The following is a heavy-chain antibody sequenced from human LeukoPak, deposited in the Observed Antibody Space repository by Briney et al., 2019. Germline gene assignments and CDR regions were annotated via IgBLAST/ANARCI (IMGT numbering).Heavy chain of an antibody. J-gene: IGHJ3*02. CDR2: IYSGGST. V-gene: IGHV3-53*01. CDR1: GFTFSSNF. CDR3: ARGGAYSSGWPGTFDI. Sequence: PGGPLRPSFAASGFTFSSNFMNGVRQAPGKGLEGVSIIYSGGSTSYADSVKGRFTISRDNSKNTLYLQMNSLSAEDTAVYYCARGGAYSSGWPGTFDIWGQGTMVTVSS. D-gene: IGHD6-19*01.